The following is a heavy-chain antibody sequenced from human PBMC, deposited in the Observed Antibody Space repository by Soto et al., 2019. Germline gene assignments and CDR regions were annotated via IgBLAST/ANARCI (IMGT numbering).Heavy chain of an antibody. D-gene: IGHD2-15*01. CDR1: GGSSSRYG. CDR2: IVPLFGKA. V-gene: IGHV1-69*06. J-gene: IGHJ4*02. CDR3: ARGWIALWWYLDN. Sequence: QLQLVQSGAEVKKPGSSVKISCNASGGSSSRYGIHWVRQARGQGLEWMGGIVPLFGKANYTQQFQGRLTITEDKCTGIVYMEVSNLKSEDTAVYYCARGWIALWWYLDNWGQGTLVSVSS.